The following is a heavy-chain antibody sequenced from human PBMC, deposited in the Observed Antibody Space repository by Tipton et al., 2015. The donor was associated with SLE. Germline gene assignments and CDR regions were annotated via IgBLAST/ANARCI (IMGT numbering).Heavy chain of an antibody. J-gene: IGHJ3*02. CDR2: IHHSGST. CDR1: GGSFSGYY. V-gene: IGHV4-34*01. CDR3: ARDQGPYAFDI. Sequence: TLSLTCAVYGGSFSGYYWSWIRQPPGKGLEWIGEIHHSGSTNYNPSLKSRLTISVDTSKNQFSLKLSSVTAADTAVYYCARDQGPYAFDIWGQGTMVTVSS.